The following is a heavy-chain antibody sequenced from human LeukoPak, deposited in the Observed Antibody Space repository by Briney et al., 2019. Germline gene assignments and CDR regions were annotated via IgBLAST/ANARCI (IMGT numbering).Heavy chain of an antibody. CDR3: ARVSSSPGLDY. D-gene: IGHD6-6*01. Sequence: PGGSLRLSCVASGLTFSNSAMHWVRQAPGKGLEWVAIMSFDGSHERYGDSVKGRFTISRDNSKNTLYLQMNSLRAEDTAVYYCARVSSSPGLDYWGQGTLVTVSS. V-gene: IGHV3-30*04. J-gene: IGHJ4*02. CDR1: GLTFSNSA. CDR2: MSFDGSHE.